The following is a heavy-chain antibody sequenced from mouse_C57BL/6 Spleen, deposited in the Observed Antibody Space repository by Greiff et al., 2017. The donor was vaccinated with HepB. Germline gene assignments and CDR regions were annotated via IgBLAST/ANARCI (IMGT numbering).Heavy chain of an antibody. V-gene: IGHV5-16*01. Sequence: DVHLVESEGGLVQPGSSMKLSCTASGFTFSDYYMAWVRQVPEKGLEWVANINYDGSSTYYLDSLKSRFIISRDNAKNILYLQMSSLKSEDTATYYCAREANWEGNWYFDVWGTGTTVTVSS. D-gene: IGHD4-1*01. CDR3: AREANWEGNWYFDV. CDR2: INYDGSST. J-gene: IGHJ1*03. CDR1: GFTFSDYY.